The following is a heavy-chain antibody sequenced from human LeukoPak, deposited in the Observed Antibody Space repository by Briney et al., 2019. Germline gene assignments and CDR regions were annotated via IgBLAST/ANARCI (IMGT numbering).Heavy chain of an antibody. D-gene: IGHD5-18*01. CDR2: IYYSGST. CDR1: GGSISSYY. Sequence: KPSETLSLTCTVSGGSISSYYWSWIRQPPGKGLEWIGYIYYSGSTNYNPSLKSRVTISVDTSKNQFSLKLSSVTAADTAVYYCARYRLMGTAMAEDAFDIWGQGTMVTVSS. V-gene: IGHV4-59*01. CDR3: ARYRLMGTAMAEDAFDI. J-gene: IGHJ3*02.